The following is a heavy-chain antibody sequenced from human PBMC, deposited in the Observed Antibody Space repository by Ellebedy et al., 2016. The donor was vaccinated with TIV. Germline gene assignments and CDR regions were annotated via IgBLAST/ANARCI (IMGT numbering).Heavy chain of an antibody. J-gene: IGHJ4*02. V-gene: IGHV4-34*01. Sequence: SETLSLTXDVYGGFFSGYYWSWIRQPPGKGLEWIGEVNHSGSTNDNPSLKSRVTISVDTSKNQLSLKLRSVTAADTAVYYCARKAYYFDTSGPNYHYFDSWGQGILVTVSS. D-gene: IGHD3-22*01. CDR2: VNHSGST. CDR1: GGFFSGYY. CDR3: ARKAYYFDTSGPNYHYFDS.